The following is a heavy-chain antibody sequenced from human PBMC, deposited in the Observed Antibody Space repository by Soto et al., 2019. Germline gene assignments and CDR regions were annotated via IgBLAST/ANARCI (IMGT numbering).Heavy chain of an antibody. CDR1: GDSISSSNW. Sequence: SETLSLTCAVSGDSISSSNWWDWVRQPPGKGLEWIGEVYHSGSTNYNPSLKSRVTISVDKSKNQFSLKLTSVTAADTAVYHCARGAVGAAGLYDYWGQGTQVTVSS. CDR3: ARGAVGAAGLYDY. D-gene: IGHD6-13*01. V-gene: IGHV4-4*02. CDR2: VYHSGST. J-gene: IGHJ4*02.